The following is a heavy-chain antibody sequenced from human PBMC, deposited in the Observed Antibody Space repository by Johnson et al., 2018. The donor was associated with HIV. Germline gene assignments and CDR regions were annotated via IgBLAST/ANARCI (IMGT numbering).Heavy chain of an antibody. J-gene: IGHJ3*02. V-gene: IGHV3-15*01. CDR3: TTDWEYYYGAGKLDAFDM. CDR2: IKSKTDGGTT. Sequence: VQLVESGGGLVKPGGSLRFSCAASGFIFTKAWMSWVRQAPGKGLEWVGRIKSKTDGGTTDYAAPVKGRFTISRDDSKNTLYLQMNSLKTEDTAVYYCTTDWEYYYGAGKLDAFDMWGQGTMVTVSS. D-gene: IGHD3-10*01. CDR1: GFIFTKAW.